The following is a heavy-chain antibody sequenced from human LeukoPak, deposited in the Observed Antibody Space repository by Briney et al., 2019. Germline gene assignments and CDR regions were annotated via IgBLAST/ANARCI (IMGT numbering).Heavy chain of an antibody. CDR3: AMYYDILTGYYMGVSENYYYYGMDV. V-gene: IGHV4-4*02. J-gene: IGHJ6*02. D-gene: IGHD3-9*01. CDR1: GGSISNNW. CDR2: ISQSART. Sequence: PSGTLSLTCGVTGGSISNNWWTWVRQPPGKGLEWIGEISQSARTNYNPSLKSRVTMSIDKSRNQFSLRMTSVTAADTAVYYCAMYYDILTGYYMGVSENYYYYGMDVWGQGTTVTVSS.